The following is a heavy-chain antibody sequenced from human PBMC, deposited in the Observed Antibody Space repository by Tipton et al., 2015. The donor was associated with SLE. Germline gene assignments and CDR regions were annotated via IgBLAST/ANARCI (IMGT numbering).Heavy chain of an antibody. CDR1: GGSFSGYY. CDR3: ARGRPSDYIWVYSGWVFDY. Sequence: TLSLTCAVYGGSFSGYYWSWIRQPPGKGLEWIGEINHSGSTNYNPSLESRVTISVDTSKNQFSLKLSSVTAADTALYYWARGRPSDYIWVYSGWVFDYWGQGALVTVSS. J-gene: IGHJ4*02. D-gene: IGHD3-16*01. CDR2: INHSGST. V-gene: IGHV4-34*01.